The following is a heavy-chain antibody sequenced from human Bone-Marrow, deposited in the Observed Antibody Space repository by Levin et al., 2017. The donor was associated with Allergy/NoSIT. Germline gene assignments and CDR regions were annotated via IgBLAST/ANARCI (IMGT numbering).Heavy chain of an antibody. D-gene: IGHD6-19*01. Sequence: LPGGSLRLSCAASGFTFSNYGMTWVRQAPGKGLEWVANIKQDGTEKNYVDSVKGRFTISRDNANNALHLQMSSLRVEDTAVYFCARKYSSAWCFDYWGQGILVAVSS. V-gene: IGHV3-7*01. CDR1: GFTFSNYG. CDR2: IKQDGTEK. CDR3: ARKYSSAWCFDY. J-gene: IGHJ4*02.